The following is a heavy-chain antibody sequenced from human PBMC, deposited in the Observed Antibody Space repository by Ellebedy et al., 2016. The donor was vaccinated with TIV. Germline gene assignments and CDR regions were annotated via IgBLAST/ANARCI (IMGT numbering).Heavy chain of an antibody. J-gene: IGHJ4*02. CDR3: ARDPAYCGGDCYSR. D-gene: IGHD2-21*02. V-gene: IGHV3-30*04. Sequence: GESLKISXAASGFTFSSYAMHWVRQAPGKGLEWVAVISYDGSNKYYADSVKGRFTISRDNSKNTLYLQMNSLRAEDTAVYYCARDPAYCGGDCYSRWGQGTLVTVSS. CDR1: GFTFSSYA. CDR2: ISYDGSNK.